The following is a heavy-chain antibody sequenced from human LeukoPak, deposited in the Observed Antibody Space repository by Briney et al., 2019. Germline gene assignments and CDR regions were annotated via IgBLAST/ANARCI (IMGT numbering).Heavy chain of an antibody. CDR2: ISSSGSTI. V-gene: IGHV3-48*03. Sequence: GGSLRLSCAASGFTFSSYEINWVRQAPGKGLEWVSYISSSGSTIKYADSVKGRFTISRGNAKNSLYLQMNSLRAEDTAVYFCANPPTVTSFAFWGQGTLVTVSS. D-gene: IGHD4-11*01. CDR1: GFTFSSYE. J-gene: IGHJ4*02. CDR3: ANPPTVTSFAF.